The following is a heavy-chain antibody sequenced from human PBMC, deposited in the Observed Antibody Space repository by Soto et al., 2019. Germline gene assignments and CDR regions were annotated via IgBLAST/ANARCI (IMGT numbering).Heavy chain of an antibody. CDR1: GCTFSSYA. V-gene: IGHV3-30-3*01. D-gene: IGHD4-17*01. Sequence: GGSLRLSCAASGCTFSSYAMHWVRQAPGKGLEWVAVISYDGSNKYYADSVKGRFTISRDNSKNTLYLQMNSLRAEDTAVYYYARASGTVIPRLVDYWGQGTLVTVSS. J-gene: IGHJ4*02. CDR3: ARASGTVIPRLVDY. CDR2: ISYDGSNK.